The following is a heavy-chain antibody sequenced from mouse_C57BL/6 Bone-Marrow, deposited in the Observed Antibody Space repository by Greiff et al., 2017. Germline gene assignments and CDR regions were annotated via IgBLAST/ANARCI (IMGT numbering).Heavy chain of an antibody. CDR1: GYTFTDYY. D-gene: IGHD1-1*01. CDR2: IYPGSGNT. V-gene: IGHV1-84*01. J-gene: IGHJ4*01. Sequence: VQLQQSGPELVKPGASVKISCKASGYTFTDYYINWVKQRPGQGLEWIGWIYPGSGNTKYNEKFKGKATLTVDTSSSTAYMQLSSLTSEDSAVYFCARRGYGSSYGDYAMDYWGQGTSVTVSS. CDR3: ARRGYGSSYGDYAMDY.